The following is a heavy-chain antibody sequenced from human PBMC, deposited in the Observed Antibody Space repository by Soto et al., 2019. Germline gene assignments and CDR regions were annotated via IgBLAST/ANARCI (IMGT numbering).Heavy chain of an antibody. Sequence: QVQLQQSGPGLVRPSETLSLTCTVSGGPISSSSSYWAFVRQTPGKVLEWIATIHYTGRPSYNPSFNTRLTISNDTSRNQFSLTLTSVTAAATATYSCAALGVYEPSTGLNVFDPWGQGTLVTVSS. CDR3: AALGVYEPSTGLNVFDP. J-gene: IGHJ5*02. V-gene: IGHV4-39*01. CDR1: GGPISSSSSY. CDR2: IHYTGRP. D-gene: IGHD4-17*01.